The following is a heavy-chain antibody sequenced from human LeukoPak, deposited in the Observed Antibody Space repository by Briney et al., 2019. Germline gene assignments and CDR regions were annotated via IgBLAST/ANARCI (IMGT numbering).Heavy chain of an antibody. D-gene: IGHD3-10*01. CDR3: VRHGGSGNYYYFDY. CDR2: LYPGDSDT. CDR1: GYRFSSSW. V-gene: IGHV5-51*01. J-gene: IGHJ4*02. Sequence: RGESLQISCKGSGYRFSSSWIGRVRQLPGKGLEWMGMLYPGDSDTRYSPSFQGQVTISADKSTSTAYLQWSSLKASDNAMYYCVRHGGSGNYYYFDYWGQGTLVTVSS.